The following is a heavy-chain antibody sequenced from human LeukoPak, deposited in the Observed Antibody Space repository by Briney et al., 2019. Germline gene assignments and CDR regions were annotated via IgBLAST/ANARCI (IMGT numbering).Heavy chain of an antibody. CDR3: ALWAAGGRNPYFDY. Sequence: KSSETLSLTCTVSGGSISSSIYYWGWIRQPPGKGLEWIGSIYYSGSTYYNPSVKSRVTISVDTSKNQFSLKLSSVTAADTAVYYCALWAAGGRNPYFDYWGQGTLVTVSS. CDR1: GGSISSSIYY. D-gene: IGHD6-13*01. J-gene: IGHJ4*02. CDR2: IYYSGST. V-gene: IGHV4-39*01.